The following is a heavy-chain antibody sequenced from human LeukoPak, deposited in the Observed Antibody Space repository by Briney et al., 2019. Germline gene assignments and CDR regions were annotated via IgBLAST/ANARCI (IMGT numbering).Heavy chain of an antibody. J-gene: IGHJ6*03. CDR2: ISYDGNNK. CDR3: AKHPGDFTGIVNYYYMDL. CDR1: GFTFSSYG. D-gene: IGHD1-26*01. Sequence: GRSLRLSCAASGFTFSSYGMHWVRQAPGKGLEWVAVISYDGNNKYNADSVKGRFTISRDNSKNTLFLQMTSLKTEDTAVYYCAKHPGDFTGIVNYYYMDLWGKGTTVTVSS. V-gene: IGHV3-30*18.